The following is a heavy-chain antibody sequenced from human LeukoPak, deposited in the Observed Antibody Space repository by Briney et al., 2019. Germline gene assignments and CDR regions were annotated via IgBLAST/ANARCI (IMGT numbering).Heavy chain of an antibody. J-gene: IGHJ3*02. V-gene: IGHV3-11*01. CDR3: ARRSCGSASCRAFDI. D-gene: IGHD2-2*01. CDR1: GFTFSDYF. Sequence: PGGSLRLSCAASGFTFSDYFMSWIRQSPGKGLEWVSYISITGTTMYYGDSVKGRFTISRQNANSSLYLQMNSLRAEDTAVYYCARRSCGSASCRAFDIWGQGTMVTVSS. CDR2: ISITGTTM.